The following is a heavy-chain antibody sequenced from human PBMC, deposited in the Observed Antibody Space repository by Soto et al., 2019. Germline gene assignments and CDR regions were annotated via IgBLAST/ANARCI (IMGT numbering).Heavy chain of an antibody. Sequence: PGESLKISCKPSGYTLTNYWIGCVRQMHGKGLERMGIIYPGASDTKYNPSFQGQVTISAHNSITTTSLQRSSLQASDTAIYYCAASIFDYGMGVWGRGTTVTDSS. V-gene: IGHV5-51*01. J-gene: IGHJ6*02. CDR2: IYPGASDT. CDR3: AASIFDYGMGV. CDR1: GYTLTNYW.